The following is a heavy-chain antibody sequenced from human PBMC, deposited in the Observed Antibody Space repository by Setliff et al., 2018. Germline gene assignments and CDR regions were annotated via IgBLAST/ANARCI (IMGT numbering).Heavy chain of an antibody. J-gene: IGHJ4*02. D-gene: IGHD3-22*01. CDR3: ARDGSWGYYDSSGSGFDY. Sequence: GGSLRLSCTASGFTFGDYPMSWVRQAPGKGLEWVGFIRGKVYGGTTEYAASVKGRFTISRDDSKSIAYLQMNSLKTEDTAVYYCARDGSWGYYDSSGSGFDYWGQGTLVTVSS. CDR2: IRGKVYGGTT. V-gene: IGHV3-49*04. CDR1: GFTFGDYP.